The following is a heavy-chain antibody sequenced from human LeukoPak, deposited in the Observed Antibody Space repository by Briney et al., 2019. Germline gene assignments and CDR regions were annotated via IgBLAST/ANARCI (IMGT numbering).Heavy chain of an antibody. Sequence: GGSLRLSCAASGFTFSSYWMSWVRQAPGKGLEWVANIKQDGSEKYYVDSVKGRLTISRDNAKNSLYLQMNSLRAEDTAVYYCARETGHCSGGSCYFRWFDPWGQGTLVTVSS. CDR3: ARETGHCSGGSCYFRWFDP. D-gene: IGHD2-15*01. J-gene: IGHJ5*02. CDR1: GFTFSSYW. V-gene: IGHV3-7*01. CDR2: IKQDGSEK.